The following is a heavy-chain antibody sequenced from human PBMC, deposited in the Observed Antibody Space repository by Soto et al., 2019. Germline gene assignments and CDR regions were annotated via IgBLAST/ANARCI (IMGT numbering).Heavy chain of an antibody. CDR1: GFTVSSNY. D-gene: IGHD5-18*01. CDR2: IYSGGST. V-gene: IGHV3-66*01. J-gene: IGHJ4*02. Sequence: EVQLVESGGGLVQPGGSLRLSCAASGFTVSSNYMSWVRQAPGKGLEWVSVIYSGGSTYYADSVKGRFTISRDNSKNTLYLQMNSLRAEDTAVYYCASSPDQYSYGYGWGQGTLVTVSS. CDR3: ASSPDQYSYGYG.